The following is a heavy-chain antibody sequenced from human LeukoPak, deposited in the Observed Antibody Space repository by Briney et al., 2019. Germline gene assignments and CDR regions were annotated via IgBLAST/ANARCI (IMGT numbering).Heavy chain of an antibody. Sequence: ASVKVSCKASGYNFNSYDINWVRQAPGQGLEWMGWMNPNSGNTGYAQKFQGRVTMTTDTSISTAYMEMTTLTSEDTAVYYCAKGLFYCGSTSCSSGTPDWDYWGQGTLVTVSS. V-gene: IGHV1-8*02. CDR1: GYNFNSYD. J-gene: IGHJ4*02. D-gene: IGHD2-2*01. CDR3: AKGLFYCGSTSCSSGTPDWDY. CDR2: MNPNSGNT.